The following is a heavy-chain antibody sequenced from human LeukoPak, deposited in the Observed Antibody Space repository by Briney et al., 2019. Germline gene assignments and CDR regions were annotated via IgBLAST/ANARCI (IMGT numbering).Heavy chain of an antibody. J-gene: IGHJ6*03. CDR3: ARGSADSESYCYDFYMDV. CDR1: GYTFTVYS. V-gene: IGHV1-2*02. CDR2: INPNSGGR. D-gene: IGHD1-26*01. Sequence: ASVKLSCKAAGYTFTVYSMHWVRQAPGQGLEWMEWINPNSGGRNYAQNFQGRVTMTRATSTSTAYMELSRLTSDDTAVYYCARGSADSESYCYDFYMDVGGKGTTVTVSS.